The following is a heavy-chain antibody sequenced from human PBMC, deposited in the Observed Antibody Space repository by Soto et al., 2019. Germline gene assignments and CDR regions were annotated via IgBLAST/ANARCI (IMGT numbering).Heavy chain of an antibody. J-gene: IGHJ6*02. CDR3: ARDPVRGVPRGMDV. CDR2: IYYSGST. CDR1: GGSISSYY. D-gene: IGHD3-10*01. V-gene: IGHV4-59*01. Sequence: PSETLSLTCTVSGGSISSYYWSWIRQPPGKGLEWIGYIYYSGSTNYNPSLKSRVTISVDTSKNQFSLKLSSVTAADTAVYYCARDPVRGVPRGMDVWGQGTTVTVSS.